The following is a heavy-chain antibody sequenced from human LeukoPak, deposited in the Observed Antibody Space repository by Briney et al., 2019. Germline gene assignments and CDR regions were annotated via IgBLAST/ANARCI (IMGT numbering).Heavy chain of an antibody. CDR1: GGSISSYY. Sequence: SETLSLTCTVSGGSISSYYWTWIRHPPGKGLEWLGYFYYSGSTNFNPSLKSRVTISVDTSKDQFSQKLSSVTAADTAVYYCARGDKSGNYGYYFDYWGQGTLVTVSS. J-gene: IGHJ4*02. CDR2: FYYSGST. V-gene: IGHV4-59*01. D-gene: IGHD1-26*01. CDR3: ARGDKSGNYGYYFDY.